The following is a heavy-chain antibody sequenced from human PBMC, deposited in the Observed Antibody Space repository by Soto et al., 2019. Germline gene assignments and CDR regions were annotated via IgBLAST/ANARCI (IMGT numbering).Heavy chain of an antibody. J-gene: IGHJ4*02. CDR1: DGSVSSGSYY. V-gene: IGHV4-61*01. CDR3: ARRWGPTFDY. Sequence: PSETLSLTCTVSDGSVSSGSYYWNWIRQPPGKGLEWIGYIYYSGSTNYNPSLKSRVTISVDTSKNQFSLKLSSVTAADTAVYYCARRWGPTFDYWGQGTLVTVSS. D-gene: IGHD1-26*01. CDR2: IYYSGST.